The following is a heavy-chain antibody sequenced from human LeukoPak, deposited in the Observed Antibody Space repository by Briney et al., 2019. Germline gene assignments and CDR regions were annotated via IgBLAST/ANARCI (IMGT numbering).Heavy chain of an antibody. V-gene: IGHV3-72*01. Sequence: PGGSLRLSCAASGFTFSDHYMDWVRQAPGKGLEWVGRIRNRAKSYSTQNAPSVKDRVTISRDDSRNSLYLQMNSLKTEDTAVYFCARVGDYYDSRGYSTDAFDIWGQGTMVTVSS. CDR3: ARVGDYYDSRGYSTDAFDI. D-gene: IGHD3-22*01. J-gene: IGHJ3*02. CDR2: IRNRAKSYST. CDR1: GFTFSDHY.